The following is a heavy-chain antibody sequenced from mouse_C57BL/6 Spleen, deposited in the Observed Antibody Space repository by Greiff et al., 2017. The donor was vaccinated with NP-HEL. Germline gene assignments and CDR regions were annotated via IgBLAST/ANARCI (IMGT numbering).Heavy chain of an antibody. V-gene: IGHV1-47*01. Sequence: VQLHQSGAELVKPGASVKMSCKASGYTFTTYPIEWMKQNHGKSLEWIGNFHPYNDDTKYNEKFKGKATLTVEKASSTVYLELSRLISDDSAGYYCARRYGSSYGYFDYWGQGTTLTVSS. CDR3: ARRYGSSYGYFDY. D-gene: IGHD1-1*01. J-gene: IGHJ2*01. CDR2: FHPYNDDT. CDR1: GYTFTTYP.